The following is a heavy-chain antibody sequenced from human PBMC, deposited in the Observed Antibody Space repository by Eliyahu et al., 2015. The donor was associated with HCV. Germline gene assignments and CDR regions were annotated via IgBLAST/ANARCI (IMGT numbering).Heavy chain of an antibody. CDR1: GFTFSSYG. CDR3: ATKLRFLEWLSVWEDY. J-gene: IGHJ4*02. CDR2: IWYDGSNK. V-gene: IGHV3-33*01. Sequence: QVQLVESGGGVVQPGRSLRXSCAASGFTFSSYGMXWVRQAPGKGLEWVAVIWYDGSNKYYADSVKGRFTISRDNSKNTLYLQMNSLRAEDTAVYYCATKLRFLEWLSVWEDYWGQGTLVTVSS. D-gene: IGHD3-3*01.